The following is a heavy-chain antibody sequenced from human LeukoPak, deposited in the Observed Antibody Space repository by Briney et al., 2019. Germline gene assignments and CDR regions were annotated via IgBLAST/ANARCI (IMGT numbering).Heavy chain of an antibody. Sequence: GGSLRLSCAASGFPFSTYAMNWVRQAPGKGLEWVSVITGSGGFTQYADSVKGRFTIPRDNSKNTVYLQMNSLRVEDTALYYCVRSLDYWGQGTLVTVSS. J-gene: IGHJ4*02. CDR2: ITGSGGFT. CDR1: GFPFSTYA. V-gene: IGHV3-23*01. CDR3: VRSLDY.